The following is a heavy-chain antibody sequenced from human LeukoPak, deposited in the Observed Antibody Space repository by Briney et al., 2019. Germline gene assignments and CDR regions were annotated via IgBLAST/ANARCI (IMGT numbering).Heavy chain of an antibody. CDR2: INPNNGDT. CDR1: GYTFTGYY. Sequence: ASVKVSCKASGYTFTGYYMHWVRQAPGQGLDWMGCINPNNGDTHYAQNFQGRVTMTRDTSTSTAYMELSRLTSDDTAVYYCARDESRTSFDPWGQGTLVTVSS. CDR3: ARDESRTSFDP. V-gene: IGHV1-2*02. J-gene: IGHJ5*02.